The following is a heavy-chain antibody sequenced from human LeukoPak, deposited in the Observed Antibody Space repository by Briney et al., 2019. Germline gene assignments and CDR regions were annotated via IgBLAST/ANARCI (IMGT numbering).Heavy chain of an antibody. CDR2: IRYDGSNK. D-gene: IGHD4-17*01. V-gene: IGHV3-30*02. J-gene: IGHJ4*02. CDR1: GFTFSSYG. CDR3: AKDSNPLVTVTTLDY. Sequence: GGSLRLSCAASGFTFSSYGMRWVRQAPGKGLEWVAFIRYDGSNKYYADSVKGRFTISRDNSKNTLYLQMNSLRAEDTAVYYCAKDSNPLVTVTTLDYWGQGTLVTVSS.